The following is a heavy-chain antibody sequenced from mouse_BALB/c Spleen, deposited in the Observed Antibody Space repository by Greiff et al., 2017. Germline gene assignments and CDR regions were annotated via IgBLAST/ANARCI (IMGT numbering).Heavy chain of an antibody. CDR1: GYSFTSYY. CDR2: IDPFNGGT. J-gene: IGHJ2*01. V-gene: IGHV1S135*01. D-gene: IGHD1-2*01. Sequence: VQLQQSGPELMKPGASVKISCKASGYSFTSYYMHWVKQSHGKSLEWIGYIDPFNGGTSYNQKFKGKATLTVDKSSSTAYMHLSSLTSEDSAVYYCARWGYYGYYFDYWGQGTTLTVSS. CDR3: ARWGYYGYYFDY.